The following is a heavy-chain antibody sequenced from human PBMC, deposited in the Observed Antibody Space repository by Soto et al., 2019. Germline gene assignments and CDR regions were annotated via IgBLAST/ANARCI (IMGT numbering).Heavy chain of an antibody. D-gene: IGHD3-16*02. CDR1: GLTVTSEY. CDR2: IYVSGHT. V-gene: IGHV3-66*01. J-gene: IGHJ3*01. Sequence: GGSLRLSCAASGLTVTSEYMSWVRQAPGKGLEWVSVIYVSGHTKYADSVKDRFTISRDNVQNTLFLQMDRLRPGDTAVYYCARDDLHGYLNAFDVWGQGTMVTVSS. CDR3: ARDDLHGYLNAFDV.